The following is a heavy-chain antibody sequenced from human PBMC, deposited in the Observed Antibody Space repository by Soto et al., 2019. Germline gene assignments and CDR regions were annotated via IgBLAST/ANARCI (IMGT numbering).Heavy chain of an antibody. V-gene: IGHV4-34*01. J-gene: IGHJ4*02. Sequence: QVQLQQWGAGLLKPSETLSLTCAVYGGSFSGYYWSWIRQPPGKGLEWIGEINHSGSPNYNPSLKSRVTISVDTSKNQFSLKLSSVTAADTAVYYCAKLRGYSYGDYWGQGTLVTVSS. CDR1: GGSFSGYY. CDR2: INHSGSP. D-gene: IGHD5-18*01. CDR3: AKLRGYSYGDY.